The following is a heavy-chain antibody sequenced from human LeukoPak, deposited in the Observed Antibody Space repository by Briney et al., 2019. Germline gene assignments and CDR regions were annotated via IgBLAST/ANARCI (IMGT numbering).Heavy chain of an antibody. V-gene: IGHV4-59*01. CDR3: AREDYYDSGSNDY. J-gene: IGHJ4*02. D-gene: IGHD3-22*01. Sequence: SETLSLTCTVSGGSIGTYYWSWIRQPPGKGLEWIGYIYHSGDTKYNPSPKSRVTISVDTSKNQFSLRLRSVTAADTAVYYCAREDYYDSGSNDYWGQGTLVTVSS. CDR2: IYHSGDT. CDR1: GGSIGTYY.